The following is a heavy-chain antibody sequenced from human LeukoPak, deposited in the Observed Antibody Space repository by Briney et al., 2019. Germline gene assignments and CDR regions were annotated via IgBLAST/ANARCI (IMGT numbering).Heavy chain of an antibody. Sequence: SETLTLTCTVSGGSVSSFYWSWLRQPPGKELEWIGNVYNSGTNNYNPSLKRRVTISVDTSKNLLSLQLRSVTAADTAVYYCARHRFASVVILAHWGQRAVVTVSS. CDR1: GGSVSSFY. CDR2: VYNSGTN. J-gene: IGHJ4*02. CDR3: ARHRFASVVILAH. V-gene: IGHV4-59*08. D-gene: IGHD3-22*01.